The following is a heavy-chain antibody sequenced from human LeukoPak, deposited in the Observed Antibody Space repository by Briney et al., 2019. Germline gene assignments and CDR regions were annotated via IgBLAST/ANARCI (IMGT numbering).Heavy chain of an antibody. CDR2: IKQDGSEK. CDR1: GFTFSSYW. CDR3: ARVFYPFRWYFDL. Sequence: GGSLRLSXAASGFTFSSYWMSWVRQAPGKGLEWVANIKQDGSEKYYVDSVKGRFTISRDNAKNSLYLQMNSLRAEDTAVYYCARVFYPFRWYFDLWGRGTLVTVSS. V-gene: IGHV3-7*01. J-gene: IGHJ2*01. D-gene: IGHD2/OR15-2a*01.